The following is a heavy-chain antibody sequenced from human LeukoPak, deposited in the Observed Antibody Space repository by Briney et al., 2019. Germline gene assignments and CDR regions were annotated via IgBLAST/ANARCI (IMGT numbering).Heavy chain of an antibody. J-gene: IGHJ5*02. D-gene: IGHD3-9*01. CDR2: INPNSGGT. CDR3: ARGREYYDILTGYYWFDP. CDR1: GYTFTGYY. Sequence: GASVKVSCKASGYTFTGYYMHWVRPAPGQGLEWMGWINPNSGGTNYAQKFQGRVTMTRDKSISTAYMELSRLRSDDTAVYYCARGREYYDILTGYYWFDPWGQGTLVTVSS. V-gene: IGHV1-2*02.